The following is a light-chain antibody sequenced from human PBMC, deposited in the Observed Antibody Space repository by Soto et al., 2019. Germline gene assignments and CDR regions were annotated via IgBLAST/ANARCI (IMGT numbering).Light chain of an antibody. Sequence: QSALTQPASVSGSPGQSITISCTGTSSDVGGSRYVSWYQQHPGKAPKLIIYEVSYRPSGLSNRFSASKSGNTASLTISGLQAEDEAYYYCSSFSTISTLVFGGGTKLTVL. V-gene: IGLV2-14*01. CDR1: SSDVGGSRY. J-gene: IGLJ2*01. CDR2: EVS. CDR3: SSFSTISTLV.